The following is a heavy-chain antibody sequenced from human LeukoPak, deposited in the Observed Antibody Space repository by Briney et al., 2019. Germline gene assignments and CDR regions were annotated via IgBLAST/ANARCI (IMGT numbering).Heavy chain of an antibody. Sequence: GGSLRLSCAASGFPFSSHGMSWVRQAPGKGLGWVSGIIGGGGSTYYADSVKGRLTISGDNSRNTLFLQMNSLRAEDTAVYYCAHGAMYQLDYWGQGTLVTVSS. D-gene: IGHD2-2*01. CDR2: IIGGGGST. CDR1: GFPFSSHG. J-gene: IGHJ4*02. V-gene: IGHV3-23*01. CDR3: AHGAMYQLDY.